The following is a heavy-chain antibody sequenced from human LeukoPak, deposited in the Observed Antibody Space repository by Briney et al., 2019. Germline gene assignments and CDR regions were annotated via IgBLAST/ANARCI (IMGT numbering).Heavy chain of an antibody. CDR1: GFTFSNYE. J-gene: IGHJ6*02. Sequence: GGSLRLSCAASGFTFSNYEMNWVRQAPGKGLEWVSYISDSGSSIYYADSVKGRFTISRDNAKNSLFLQMNTLRAEDTAVYYCARDPYSSTWSYGMDVWGQGTTVTVSS. CDR2: ISDSGSSI. CDR3: ARDPYSSTWSYGMDV. V-gene: IGHV3-48*03. D-gene: IGHD6-6*01.